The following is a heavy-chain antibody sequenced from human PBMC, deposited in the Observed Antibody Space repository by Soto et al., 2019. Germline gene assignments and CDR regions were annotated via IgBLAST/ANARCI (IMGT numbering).Heavy chain of an antibody. CDR3: ARDVPAAIAGLSYNWFDP. Sequence: QVQLVQSGAEVKKPGSSVKVSCKASGGTFSSYAISWVRQAPGQGLEWMGGLIPIFGTANYAQKFQGRVTITADETTSTAYMELSSLRSEDTAVYYCARDVPAAIAGLSYNWFDPWGQGTLVTVSS. V-gene: IGHV1-69*12. CDR1: GGTFSSYA. CDR2: LIPIFGTA. D-gene: IGHD2-2*01. J-gene: IGHJ5*02.